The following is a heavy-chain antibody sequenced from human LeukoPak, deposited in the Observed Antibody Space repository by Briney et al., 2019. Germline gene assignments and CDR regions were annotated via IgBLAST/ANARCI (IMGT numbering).Heavy chain of an antibody. V-gene: IGHV3-21*01. J-gene: IGHJ4*02. CDR2: ISSSSSYI. CDR3: ARVGFKAGSGYSYGPIDY. D-gene: IGHD5-18*01. CDR1: GFTFSSYS. Sequence: GGSLRLSCAASGFTFSSYSMNWVRQAPGKGLEWVSSISSSSSYIYYADSVKGRFTISRDNAKNSLYLQMNSLRAKDTAVYYCARVGFKAGSGYSYGPIDYWGQGTLVTVSS.